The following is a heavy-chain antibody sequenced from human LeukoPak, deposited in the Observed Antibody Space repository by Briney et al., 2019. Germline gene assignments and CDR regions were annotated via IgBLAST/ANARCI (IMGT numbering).Heavy chain of an antibody. Sequence: PSETLSLTCSVSGGSISGYYWSWIRQPPGKELEWIGYIYYRGSTNYNPSLKSRVTISLETSKNQFSLKLSSVTPADTAVYYCARYSNAYAGARWFDHWGQGTLVTVS. D-gene: IGHD2-21*01. CDR3: ARYSNAYAGARWFDH. CDR1: GGSISGYY. J-gene: IGHJ5*02. CDR2: IYYRGST. V-gene: IGHV4-59*01.